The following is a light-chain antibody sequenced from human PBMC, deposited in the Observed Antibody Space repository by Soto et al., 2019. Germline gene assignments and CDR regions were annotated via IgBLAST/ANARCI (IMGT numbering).Light chain of an antibody. J-gene: IGKJ4*01. V-gene: IGKV3-11*01. CDR2: DAS. CDR3: QQRSNWPPLT. CDR1: QSVSRY. Sequence: EIVLTQSPATLSLSPGERATLSCRASQSVSRYLAWYQQKPGQAPRLLIYDASNRATGIPARCSGNGSGTDFTLTISSVEPEDFGVYYSQQRSNWPPLTCGGGTKVEI.